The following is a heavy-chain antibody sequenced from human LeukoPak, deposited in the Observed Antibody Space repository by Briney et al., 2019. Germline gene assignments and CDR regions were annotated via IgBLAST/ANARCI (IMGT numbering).Heavy chain of an antibody. J-gene: IGHJ4*02. Sequence: PGGSLRLSCAASGFTFSSYAMHWVRQAPGKGLEWVAVISYDGTNKYYADSVKGRFTISRDTSKNTLYLQMNSLRVEDTALYYCARDSATVTLLPDYWGQGTLVTVSS. V-gene: IGHV3-30-3*01. CDR2: ISYDGTNK. CDR1: GFTFSSYA. D-gene: IGHD4-17*01. CDR3: ARDSATVTLLPDY.